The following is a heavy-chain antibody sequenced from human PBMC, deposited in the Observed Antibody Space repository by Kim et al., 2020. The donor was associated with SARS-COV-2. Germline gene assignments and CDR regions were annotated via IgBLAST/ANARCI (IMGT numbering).Heavy chain of an antibody. CDR3: ARAQPTAMVNV. D-gene: IGHD5-18*01. Sequence: TSYAQKFQGRVTMTRDTSTSTVYMELSSLRSEDTAVYYCARAQPTAMVNVWGQGTLVTVSS. V-gene: IGHV1-46*01. J-gene: IGHJ4*02. CDR2: T.